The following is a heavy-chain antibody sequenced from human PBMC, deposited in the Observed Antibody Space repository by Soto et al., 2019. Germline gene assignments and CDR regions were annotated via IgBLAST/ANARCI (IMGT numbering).Heavy chain of an antibody. J-gene: IGHJ5*02. CDR2: SYYSGTS. Sequence: SETLSLTCTVSGGSIRVQSYYWTWIRQTPGKGLEWVGSSYYSGTSYFNPALKGRVTISVDTSTNQFSLRLTSVTAADTAVYYCTRRYIWNDYYFDPWGQGTLVTVSS. V-gene: IGHV4-39*01. CDR1: GGSIRVQSYY. CDR3: TRRYIWNDYYFDP. D-gene: IGHD1-20*01.